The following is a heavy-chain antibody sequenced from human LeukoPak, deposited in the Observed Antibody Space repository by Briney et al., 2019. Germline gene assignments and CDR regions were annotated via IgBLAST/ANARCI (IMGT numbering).Heavy chain of an antibody. J-gene: IGHJ4*02. Sequence: GKSLRLSCAASGFTVSNNYMGWVRQPPGKGLEWVAVIYSGGNTYYADYVTDRFTISRDNSKNTLYLQMNSLRVEDTAVYYCARAYDWNYLYWGQGALVTVSS. CDR1: GFTVSNNY. D-gene: IGHD1-7*01. CDR2: IYSGGNT. V-gene: IGHV3-66*01. CDR3: ARAYDWNYLY.